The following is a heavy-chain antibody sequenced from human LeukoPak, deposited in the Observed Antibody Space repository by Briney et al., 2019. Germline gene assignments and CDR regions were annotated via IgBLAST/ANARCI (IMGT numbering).Heavy chain of an antibody. Sequence: GGSLRLSCAASGFTFSDYYMTWVRQAPGKGLEWVSVISGGGGGTYYAESVKGRFTISRDNSKNTLYLQMNSLRAEDTAVYYCARNYGSGSYLPDAFDIWGQGTMVTVSS. V-gene: IGHV3-23*01. CDR3: ARNYGSGSYLPDAFDI. J-gene: IGHJ3*02. CDR1: GFTFSDYY. D-gene: IGHD3-10*01. CDR2: ISGGGGGT.